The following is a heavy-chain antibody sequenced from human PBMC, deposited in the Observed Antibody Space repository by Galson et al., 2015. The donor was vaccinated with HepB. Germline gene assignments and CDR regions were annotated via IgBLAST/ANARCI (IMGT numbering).Heavy chain of an antibody. CDR3: ARVVVATRFFFQGKHWEKGHFDY. J-gene: IGHJ4*02. CDR1: GGSFSGYY. D-gene: IGHD5-12*01. Sequence: ETLSLTCAVYGGSFSGYYWSWIRQPPGKGLEWIGEINHSGSTNYNPSLKSRVTISVDTSKNQFSLKLSSVTAADTAVYYCARVVVATRFFFQGKHWEKGHFDYWGQGTLVTVSS. V-gene: IGHV4-34*01. CDR2: INHSGST.